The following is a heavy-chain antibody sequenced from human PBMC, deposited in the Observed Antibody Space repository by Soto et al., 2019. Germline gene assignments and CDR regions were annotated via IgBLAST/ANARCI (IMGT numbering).Heavy chain of an antibody. D-gene: IGHD2-2*02. CDR3: ARDGSSTSCYTDVCGWFDP. CDR1: GGSFSGYY. Sequence: SETLSLTCAVYGGSFSGYYWSWIRQPPGKGLEWIGEINHSGSTNYNPSLKSRVTISVDTSKNQFSQKLSSVTAADTAVYYCARDGSSTSCYTDVCGWFDPWGQGTLVTVSS. V-gene: IGHV4-34*01. CDR2: INHSGST. J-gene: IGHJ5*02.